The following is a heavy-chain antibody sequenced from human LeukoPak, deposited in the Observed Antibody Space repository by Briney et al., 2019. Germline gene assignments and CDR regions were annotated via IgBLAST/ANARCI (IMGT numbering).Heavy chain of an antibody. Sequence: PSETLSLTCTVSGGSISSSSYYWGWIRQPPGKGLEWIGSIYYSGSTYYNPSLKSRVTISVDTSKNQFSLKLSSVTAADTAVYYCARAPDYYDSSGYQGAFDIWGQGTMVTVSS. J-gene: IGHJ3*02. CDR2: IYYSGST. CDR1: GGSISSSSYY. CDR3: ARAPDYYDSSGYQGAFDI. V-gene: IGHV4-39*07. D-gene: IGHD3-22*01.